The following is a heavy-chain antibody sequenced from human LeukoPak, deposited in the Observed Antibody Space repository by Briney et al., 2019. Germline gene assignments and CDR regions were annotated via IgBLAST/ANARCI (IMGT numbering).Heavy chain of an antibody. J-gene: IGHJ1*01. D-gene: IGHD1-14*01. V-gene: IGHV1-3*01. Sequence: KFQGRVTITRDTSASTAYMELSSLRSEDTAVYYCARDSSDFRNLIPHWGQGTLVTVSS. CDR3: ARDSSDFRNLIPH.